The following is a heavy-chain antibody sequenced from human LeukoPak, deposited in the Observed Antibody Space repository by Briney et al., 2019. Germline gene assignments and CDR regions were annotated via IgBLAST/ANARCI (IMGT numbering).Heavy chain of an antibody. CDR3: ARESRTGNTYGEQFDY. Sequence: SETLSLTCAVYGGSFSDYYWTWIRQPPGKGLEWIGEISHSGRASYNPSLKSRVTMSVDTSKNQFSLILSSVSAADTAVYYCARESRTGNTYGEQFDYWGQGTLVTVSS. D-gene: IGHD5-18*01. J-gene: IGHJ4*02. V-gene: IGHV4-34*01. CDR1: GGSFSDYY. CDR2: ISHSGRA.